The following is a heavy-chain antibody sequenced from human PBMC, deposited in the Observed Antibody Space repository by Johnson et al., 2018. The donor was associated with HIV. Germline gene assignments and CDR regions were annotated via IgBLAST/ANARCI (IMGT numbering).Heavy chain of an antibody. D-gene: IGHD4-17*01. CDR3: ARDSYGDSPTF. CDR1: GFIVSSNY. V-gene: IGHV3-53*01. CDR2: IYGGDST. J-gene: IGHJ3*01. Sequence: VQLVESGGGFFQPGGSLRLSCAASGFIVSSNYMGWVRQAPGKGLEWVAVIYGGDSTKYTDSVKGRFTISRDNSRNMVHLQMNSLEVEDTAVYYCARDSYGDSPTFWGQGTRVTVSS.